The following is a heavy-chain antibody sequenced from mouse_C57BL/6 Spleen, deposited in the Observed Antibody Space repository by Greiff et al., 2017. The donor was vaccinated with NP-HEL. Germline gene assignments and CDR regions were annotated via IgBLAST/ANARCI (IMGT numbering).Heavy chain of an antibody. J-gene: IGHJ3*01. CDR2: IYPGDGDT. D-gene: IGHD4-1*01. CDR1: GYAFSSSW. CDR3: ARWDLDQAWFAY. V-gene: IGHV1-82*01. Sequence: VQLQQSGPELVKPGASVKISCKASGYAFSSSWMNWVKQRPGKGLEWIGRIYPGDGDTNYNGKFKGKATLTADKSSSTAYMQLSSLTSEDSAVYFCARWDLDQAWFAYWGQGTLVTVSA.